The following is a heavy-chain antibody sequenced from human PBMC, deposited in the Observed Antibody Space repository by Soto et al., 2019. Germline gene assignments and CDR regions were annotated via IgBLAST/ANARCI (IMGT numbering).Heavy chain of an antibody. D-gene: IGHD7-27*01. Sequence: SETLSLTCAFSGGSISSSNWWRWVRQPPGKGLEWIGEIYHSGSTNYNPSLKSRVTISVDKSKNQFSLKLSSVTAADTAVYYCRGVRTGDFRGDDFDIWCQGTMV. CDR2: IYHSGST. CDR1: GGSISSSNW. CDR3: RGVRTGDFRGDDFDI. J-gene: IGHJ3*02. V-gene: IGHV4-4*02.